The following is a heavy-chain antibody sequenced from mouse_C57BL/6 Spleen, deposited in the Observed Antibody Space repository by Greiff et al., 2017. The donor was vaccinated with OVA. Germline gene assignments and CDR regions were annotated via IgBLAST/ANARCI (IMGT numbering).Heavy chain of an antibody. D-gene: IGHD4-1*01. CDR1: GYTFTSYG. J-gene: IGHJ4*01. Sequence: QVHVKQSGAELARPGASVKLSCKASGYTFTSYGLSWVKQRTGQGLEWIGEIYPRSGNTYYNEKFKGKATLTADKSSSTAYMELRSLTSEDSAVYFCARRTGTFYAMDYWGQGTSVTVSS. V-gene: IGHV1-81*01. CDR3: ARRTGTFYAMDY. CDR2: IYPRSGNT.